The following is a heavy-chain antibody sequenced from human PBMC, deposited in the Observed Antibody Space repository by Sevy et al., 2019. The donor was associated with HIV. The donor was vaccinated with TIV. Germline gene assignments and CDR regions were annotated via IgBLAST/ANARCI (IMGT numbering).Heavy chain of an antibody. J-gene: IGHJ6*02. CDR3: AKDRVRGVNSLGMDV. Sequence: GGSLRLSCAASGFTFDDYAMHWVRQAPGKGLEWVSGISWNSGSIGYADSVKGRFTISRDNAKNSLYLQMNSLRAEDTALYYCAKDRVRGVNSLGMDVWGQGTTVTISS. D-gene: IGHD3-10*01. V-gene: IGHV3-9*01. CDR1: GFTFDDYA. CDR2: ISWNSGSI.